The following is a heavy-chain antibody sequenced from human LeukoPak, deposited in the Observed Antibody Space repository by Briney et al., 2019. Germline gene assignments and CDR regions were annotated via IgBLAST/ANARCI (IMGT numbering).Heavy chain of an antibody. J-gene: IGHJ4*02. CDR1: GGTFSSYT. CDR3: AILVGEINY. CDR2: IIPILGQA. D-gene: IGHD2-2*01. V-gene: IGHV1-69*02. Sequence: ASVNVACKASGGTFSSYTISWVRQAPGQGLEWMGRIIPILGQANYAQKFEGRVTISADKSTSTAYMELSRLRSEDPGVYYCAILVGEINYWGEGTPVTVSS.